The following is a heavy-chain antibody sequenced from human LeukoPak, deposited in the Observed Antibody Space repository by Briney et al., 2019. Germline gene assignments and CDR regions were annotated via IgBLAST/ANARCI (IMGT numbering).Heavy chain of an antibody. CDR3: ARTSGSYRNFDY. CDR1: GFTFSGYS. V-gene: IGHV3-21*01. Sequence: GGSLRLSCAASGFTFSGYSMNWVRQAPGKGLECVSSISSSSSYIYYADSVKGRFTISRDNAKNSLYLQMNSLRAEDTAVYYCARTSGSYRNFDYWGQGTLVTVSS. D-gene: IGHD1-26*01. J-gene: IGHJ4*02. CDR2: ISSSSSYI.